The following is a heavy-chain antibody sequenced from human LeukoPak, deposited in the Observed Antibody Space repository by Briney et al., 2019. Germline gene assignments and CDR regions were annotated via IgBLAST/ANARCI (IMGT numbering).Heavy chain of an antibody. Sequence: GASVKVSCKASGYTFTSYGISWVRQAPGQGLEWMGWISAYNGNTNYAQKLQGRVTMTADTSTSTAYMELRSLGSDDTAVYYCARESRELLLGYYYYMDVWGKGTTVTVSS. J-gene: IGHJ6*03. D-gene: IGHD2-2*01. V-gene: IGHV1-18*01. CDR2: ISAYNGNT. CDR3: ARESRELLLGYYYYMDV. CDR1: GYTFTSYG.